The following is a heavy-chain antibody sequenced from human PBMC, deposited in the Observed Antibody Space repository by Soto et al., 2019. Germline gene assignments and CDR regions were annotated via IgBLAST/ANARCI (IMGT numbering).Heavy chain of an antibody. Sequence: GGPVKVSRKASGGTLSRHTISWVGQAPGQGLEWMGRIIPILGIANYAQKFQGRVTITADKSTSTAYMELSSLRSEDTAVYYCATDHCSGGSCYSSYWGQGTLVTVSS. V-gene: IGHV1-69*02. CDR1: GGTLSRHT. CDR3: ATDHCSGGSCYSSY. D-gene: IGHD2-15*01. CDR2: IIPILGIA. J-gene: IGHJ4*02.